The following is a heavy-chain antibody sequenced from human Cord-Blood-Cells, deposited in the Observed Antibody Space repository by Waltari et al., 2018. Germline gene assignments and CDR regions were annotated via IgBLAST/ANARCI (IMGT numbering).Heavy chain of an antibody. Sequence: QVQLVEAVGGGVQPGRSLRPSRPASGFTFSHHAMHWVGQAPGKGLAWVAVITYDGRNKYYAYSVKVPFTIDRDNCTNTLYLRMKSLRAKATDVYYCAKDGSSSFDYWGQGTLVTVSS. CDR2: ITYDGRNK. J-gene: IGHJ4*02. CDR3: AKDGSSSFDY. V-gene: IGHV3-30*18. CDR1: GFTFSHHA. D-gene: IGHD6-6*01.